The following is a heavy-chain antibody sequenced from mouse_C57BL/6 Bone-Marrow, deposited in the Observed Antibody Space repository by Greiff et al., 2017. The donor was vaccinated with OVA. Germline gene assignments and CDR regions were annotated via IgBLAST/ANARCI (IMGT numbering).Heavy chain of an antibody. CDR2: ILPGSGST. J-gene: IGHJ3*01. V-gene: IGHV1-9*01. D-gene: IGHD2-3*01. CDR3: ARVRLLPRPRFAY. Sequence: VQLQESGAELMKPGASVKLSCKATGYTFTGYWIEWVKQRPGHGLEWIGEILPGSGSTNYHEKFKGTATCTADPSSNTAYMQLSRLTTENSAVYYCARVRLLPRPRFAYWGQGTLVTVSA. CDR1: GYTFTGYW.